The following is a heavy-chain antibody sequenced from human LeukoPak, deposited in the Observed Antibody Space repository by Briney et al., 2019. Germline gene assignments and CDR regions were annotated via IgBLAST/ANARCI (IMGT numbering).Heavy chain of an antibody. CDR1: RYSPSRGFY. J-gene: IGHJ5*02. CDR2: IYHSGST. V-gene: IGHV4-38-2*02. D-gene: IGHD5-18*01. CDR3: ARGGYSYGSNWFDP. Sequence: LGAPSPTPTFPRYSPSRGFYWGWFPPPPGKGRGGVGSIYHSGSTYYNPSLKSRVTISVDTSKNQFSLKLSSVTAADTAVYYCARGGYSYGSNWFDPWGQGTLVTVSS.